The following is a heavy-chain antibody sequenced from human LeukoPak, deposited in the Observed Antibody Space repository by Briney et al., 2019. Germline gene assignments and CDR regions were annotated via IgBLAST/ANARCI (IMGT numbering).Heavy chain of an antibody. CDR1: GFTFDDYA. D-gene: IGHD1-26*01. Sequence: SLRLSCAASGFTFDDYAMHWVRQAPGKGLEWVSGISWNSGSIGYADSVKGRFTISRDNAKNSLYLQMNSLRAEDTALYYCAKWDGYWGQGTLVTVSS. CDR3: AKWDGY. V-gene: IGHV3-9*01. CDR2: ISWNSGSI. J-gene: IGHJ4*02.